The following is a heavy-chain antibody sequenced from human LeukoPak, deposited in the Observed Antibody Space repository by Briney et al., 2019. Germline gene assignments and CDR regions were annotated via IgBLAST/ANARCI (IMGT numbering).Heavy chain of an antibody. V-gene: IGHV1-46*01. D-gene: IGHD3-16*01. J-gene: IGHJ3*02. CDR2: INPSGGST. CDR1: GYTFTRYY. Sequence: ASVKVSCKASGYTFTRYYIHWVRQAPGQGLEWMGIINPSGGSTSYAQKFQGRVTMTSDTSTCTVYMDLNSLRSEDTAVYYCARGGYDFDIWGQGTMVSVSS. CDR3: ARGGYDFDI.